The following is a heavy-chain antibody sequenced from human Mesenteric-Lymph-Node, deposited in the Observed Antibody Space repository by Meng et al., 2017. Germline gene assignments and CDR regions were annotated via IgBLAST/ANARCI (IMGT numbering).Heavy chain of an antibody. D-gene: IGHD3-22*01. V-gene: IGHV1-18*01. CDR2: ISAYNGNT. CDR1: GYTFTSYG. CDR3: ARAYYYDSSGLDY. Sequence: QVQLVQSGAEVKKPGASVKVSCKASGYTFTSYGISWVRQAPGQGLEWMGWISAYNGNTNYAQKFQGRVTMTRNTSISTAYMELSSLRSEDTAVYYCARAYYYDSSGLDYWGQGTLVTVSS. J-gene: IGHJ4*02.